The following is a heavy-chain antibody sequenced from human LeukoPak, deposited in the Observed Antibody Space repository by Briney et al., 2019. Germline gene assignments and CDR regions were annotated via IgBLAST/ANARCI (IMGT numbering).Heavy chain of an antibody. CDR1: GYTFTGYY. V-gene: IGHV1-2*04. D-gene: IGHD3-16*02. CDR2: INPNSGGT. CDR3: ARVSMITFGGVIVTTYYFDY. Sequence: ASVKVSCKASGYTFTGYYMHWVRQAPGQGLEWMGWINPNSGGTNYAQKFQGWVTMTRDTSISTAYMELSRLRSDDTAVYYCARVSMITFGGVIVTTYYFDYWGQGTLVTVSS. J-gene: IGHJ4*02.